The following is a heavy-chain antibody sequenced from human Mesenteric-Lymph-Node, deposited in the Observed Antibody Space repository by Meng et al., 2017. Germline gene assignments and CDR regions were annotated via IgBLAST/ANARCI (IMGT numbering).Heavy chain of an antibody. CDR1: GYTFTTYA. CDR3: ARCIAVAGNWFDP. V-gene: IGHV1-3*01. Sequence: QVHPVQSGAEGKKPGAEGKGSCKASGYTFTTYAIHWVRQAPGQRLEWMGWINAGNGNTRYSQKFQGRVSITRDTSASTAYMELSSLRSEDTAVYYCARCIAVAGNWFDPWGQGTLVTVSS. J-gene: IGHJ5*02. CDR2: INAGNGNT. D-gene: IGHD6-19*01.